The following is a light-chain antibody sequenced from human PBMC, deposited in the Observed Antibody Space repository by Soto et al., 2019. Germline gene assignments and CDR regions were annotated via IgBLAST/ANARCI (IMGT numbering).Light chain of an antibody. J-gene: IGKJ4*02. CDR2: KAS. Sequence: DIQMTQSPSTLSASVGDRVTITCRASQSISSWLAWYQQKPGKAPKLLIYKASSLESGVPSRFSGSGSGTEVTLIISSLQHDDFATYYWQQYNSYPLTFGGGTKVEIK. V-gene: IGKV1-5*03. CDR3: QQYNSYPLT. CDR1: QSISSW.